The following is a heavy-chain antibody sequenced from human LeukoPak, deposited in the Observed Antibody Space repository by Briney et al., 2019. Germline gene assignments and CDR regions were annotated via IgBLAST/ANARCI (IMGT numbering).Heavy chain of an antibody. CDR1: GFTFSSYS. CDR2: ISSSSSYI. Sequence: GGSLRLSCAASGFTFSSYSMNWVRQAPGKGLEWVSSISSSSSYIYYADSVKGRFTISRDNAKNSLYLQMNSLRAEDTAVYYCARLNAAAAGTKFVWFDPWGQGTRVTVSS. J-gene: IGHJ5*02. CDR3: ARLNAAAAGTKFVWFDP. V-gene: IGHV3-21*01. D-gene: IGHD6-13*01.